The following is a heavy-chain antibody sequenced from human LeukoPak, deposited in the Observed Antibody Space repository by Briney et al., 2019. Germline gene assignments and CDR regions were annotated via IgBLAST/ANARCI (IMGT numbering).Heavy chain of an antibody. CDR3: AKSMAVAAAGTRWFDP. CDR1: GFTFSSYS. D-gene: IGHD6-13*01. Sequence: GGSLRLSCAASGFTFSSYSMNWVRQAPGKGLEWVSSISSSSSSYLYYADSVKGRFTISRDNAKNSLYLQMNSLRAEDTAVYYCAKSMAVAAAGTRWFDPWGQGTLVTVSS. CDR2: ISSSSSSYL. J-gene: IGHJ5*02. V-gene: IGHV3-21*01.